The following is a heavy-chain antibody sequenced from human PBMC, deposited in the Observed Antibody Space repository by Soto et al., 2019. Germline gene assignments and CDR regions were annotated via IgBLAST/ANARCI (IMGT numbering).Heavy chain of an antibody. Sequence: SQTLSLTCTVSGGSISRSSYYWGWIRQPPGKGLEWIGSIYYSGSPYYTPPLKSRVTLSVDTSKNQFSLKLSSVTAADTAVYYCARRTAARLIDYWGQGTLVTVSS. CDR1: GGSISRSSYY. CDR2: IYYSGSP. D-gene: IGHD6-6*01. V-gene: IGHV4-39*01. CDR3: ARRTAARLIDY. J-gene: IGHJ4*02.